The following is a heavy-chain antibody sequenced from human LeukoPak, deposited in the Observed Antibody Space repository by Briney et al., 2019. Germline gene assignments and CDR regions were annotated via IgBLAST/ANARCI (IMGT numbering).Heavy chain of an antibody. CDR3: AKDANYYDSSGYLIPFDY. Sequence: GGSLRLSCSASGFTFSRFAMSWVRQLPGKGLEWVSSISGSGHKTYYGDSVKGRFSVSRDNSKNILYLQMDSLRADDSALHYCAKDANYYDSSGYLIPFDYWGQGTLVTVSS. J-gene: IGHJ4*02. CDR2: ISGSGHKT. CDR1: GFTFSRFA. D-gene: IGHD3-22*01. V-gene: IGHV3-23*01.